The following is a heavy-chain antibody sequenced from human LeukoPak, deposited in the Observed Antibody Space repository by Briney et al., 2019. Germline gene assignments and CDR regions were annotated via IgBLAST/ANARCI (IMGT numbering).Heavy chain of an antibody. CDR1: GFTFSDYY. D-gene: IGHD2-2*01. V-gene: IGHV3-11*04. J-gene: IGHJ3*02. Sequence: PGGSLRLSCAASGFTFSDYYMSWIRQAPGKGLEWVSYISSSGSTIYYADSVKGRFTISRDNAKNSLYLQMNSLRAEDTAVYYCARVVPAAYDAFDIWGQGTMVTVSS. CDR3: ARVVPAAYDAFDI. CDR2: ISSSGSTI.